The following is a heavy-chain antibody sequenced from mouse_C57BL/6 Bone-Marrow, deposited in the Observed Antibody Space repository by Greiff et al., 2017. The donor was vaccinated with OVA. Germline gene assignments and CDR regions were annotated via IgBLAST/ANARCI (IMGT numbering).Heavy chain of an antibody. CDR2: IDPSDSYT. CDR1: GYTFTRYW. D-gene: IGHD1-1*01. V-gene: IGHV1-59*01. CDR3: ASHYYGSSYGY. Sequence: QVQLQQPGAELVRPGTSVKLSCKASGYTFTRYWMHWVKQRPGQGLEWIGVIDPSDSYTNYNQKFKGKATLTVDTSSSTAYMQLSSLTSEDSAVYYCASHYYGSSYGYWGQGTTLTVSS. J-gene: IGHJ2*01.